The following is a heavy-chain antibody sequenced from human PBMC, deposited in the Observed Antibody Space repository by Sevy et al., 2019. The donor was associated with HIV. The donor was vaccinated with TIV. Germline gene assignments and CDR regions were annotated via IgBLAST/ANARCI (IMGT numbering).Heavy chain of an antibody. D-gene: IGHD6-25*01. CDR1: GYTFTSYY. CDR2: IHPSGGST. CDR3: AREKVGPTAGGMDV. V-gene: IGHV1-46*01. J-gene: IGHJ6*02. Sequence: ASVKVSCKASGYTFTSYYVHWVRQAPGQGLNWMEIIHPSGGSTTYAEKFQGRVTVTRDTSTSTVYMELSSLRSEDTAIYYCAREKVGPTAGGMDVWGQGTTVTVSS.